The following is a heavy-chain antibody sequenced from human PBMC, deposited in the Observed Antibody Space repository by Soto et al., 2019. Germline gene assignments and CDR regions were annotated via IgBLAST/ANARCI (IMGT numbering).Heavy chain of an antibody. CDR3: ARDRSIYFYYGMDV. CDR2: ISYDESNK. D-gene: IGHD3-3*02. Sequence: QVQLVESGGGVVQPGRSLRLSCAASGFTFSSYAMHWVRQAPGKGLEWVAVISYDESNKYYADSVKGRFTITRDNSKNTLDLQMNSLRDENTAVYYCARDRSIYFYYGMDVWGQGTTVPVSS. V-gene: IGHV3-30-3*01. CDR1: GFTFSSYA. J-gene: IGHJ6*02.